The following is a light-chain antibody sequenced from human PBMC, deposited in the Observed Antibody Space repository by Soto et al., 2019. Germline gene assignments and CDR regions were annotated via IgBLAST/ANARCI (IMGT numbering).Light chain of an antibody. CDR1: QSVSSNY. Sequence: EIVLTQSPGTLSLSPGERATLSCRASQSVSSNYLAWYQQKPGQAPRLLIYGASSRATGLPDGFSGSGSGTYFSLTISRLEPADFPVYTCQQYNSSLITFGQGTKLEIK. V-gene: IGKV3-20*01. CDR2: GAS. CDR3: QQYNSSLIT. J-gene: IGKJ5*01.